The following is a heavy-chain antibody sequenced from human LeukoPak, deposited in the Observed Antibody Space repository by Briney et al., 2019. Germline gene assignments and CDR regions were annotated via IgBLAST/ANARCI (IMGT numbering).Heavy chain of an antibody. J-gene: IGHJ4*02. Sequence: PGGSPRLSCAASGFTFSSYSMNWVRQAPGKGLEWVSSIGSSSSYIYYADSVKGRFTISRDNAKNSLYLQMNSLRAEDTAVYYCARIGDGLGYWGQGTLVTVSS. CDR2: IGSSSSYI. V-gene: IGHV3-21*01. CDR1: GFTFSSYS. D-gene: IGHD3-16*01. CDR3: ARIGDGLGY.